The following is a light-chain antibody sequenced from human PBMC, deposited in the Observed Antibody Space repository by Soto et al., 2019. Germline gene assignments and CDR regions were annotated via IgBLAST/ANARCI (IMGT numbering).Light chain of an antibody. J-gene: IGKJ5*01. CDR2: DAS. V-gene: IGKV3-11*01. CDR1: QSVSSY. CDR3: QQRSNWPPIT. Sequence: EIVMTQYPATLSLSPGERATLSCRASQSVSSYLAWYQQKPGQAPRLLIYDASNRATGIPARFSGSGSGTDFTLTISSLEPEDFAVYYCQQRSNWPPITFGQGTRLENK.